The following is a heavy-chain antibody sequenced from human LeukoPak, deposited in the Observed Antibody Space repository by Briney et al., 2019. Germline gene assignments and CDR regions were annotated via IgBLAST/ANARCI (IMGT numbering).Heavy chain of an antibody. CDR1: GGSFSGYY. V-gene: IGHV4-34*01. D-gene: IGHD3-10*01. CDR3: ARGKHYYGSGSYYNDY. J-gene: IGHJ4*02. Sequence: SETLSLTCAVYGGSFSGYYWSWIRQPPGKGLEWIGEINHSGSTNYNPSLKSRVTISVDTSKNQSSLKLSSVTAADTAVYYCARGKHYYGSGSYYNDYWGQGTLVTVSS. CDR2: INHSGST.